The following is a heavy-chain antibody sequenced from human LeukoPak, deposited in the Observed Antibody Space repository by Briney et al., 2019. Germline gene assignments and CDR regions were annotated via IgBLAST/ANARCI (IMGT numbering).Heavy chain of an antibody. J-gene: IGHJ4*02. Sequence: VASVKVSCKASGYTFTNYYMHWVRQAPGQGLEWMGIINPSGGSTSYAQKFQGRVTMTRDTSTRTVYMELSSLRSEDTAVYYCARGGQLVGGFDYWGQGTLVTVSS. CDR2: INPSGGST. CDR3: ARGGQLVGGFDY. V-gene: IGHV1-46*01. D-gene: IGHD6-6*01. CDR1: GYTFTNYY.